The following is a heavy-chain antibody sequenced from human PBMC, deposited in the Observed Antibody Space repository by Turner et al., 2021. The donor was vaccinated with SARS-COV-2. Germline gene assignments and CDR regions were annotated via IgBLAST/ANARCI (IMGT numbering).Heavy chain of an antibody. D-gene: IGHD3-22*01. J-gene: IGHJ4*02. V-gene: IGHV3-33*01. CDR3: ARDSNVMTSYGDL. Sequence: QVLLEQSGGGVVQPGGSLRLSCVASGFSFNDYGMNWVRQTPDKGLEWVAAIWPDGNNKYYVESVRGRFSISRDNSKNTIDLQMNSLRVDDTAVYYCARDSNVMTSYGDLWGQGTLVTVSS. CDR1: GFSFNDYG. CDR2: IWPDGNNK.